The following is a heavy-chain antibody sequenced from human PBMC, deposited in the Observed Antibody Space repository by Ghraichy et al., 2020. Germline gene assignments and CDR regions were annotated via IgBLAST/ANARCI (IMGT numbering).Heavy chain of an antibody. D-gene: IGHD3-3*01. CDR3: ARVRFLEWLLYY. J-gene: IGHJ4*02. V-gene: IGHV3-30-3*01. CDR1: GFTFSSYA. CDR2: ISYDGSNK. Sequence: GGSLRLSCAASGFTFSSYAMHWVRQAPGKGLEWVAVISYDGSNKYYADSVKGRFTISRDNSKNTLYLQMNSLRAEDTAVYYCARVRFLEWLLYYWGQGTLVTVSS.